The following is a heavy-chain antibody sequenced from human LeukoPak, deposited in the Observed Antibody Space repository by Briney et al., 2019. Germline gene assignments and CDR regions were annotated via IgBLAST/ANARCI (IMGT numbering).Heavy chain of an antibody. D-gene: IGHD1-26*01. Sequence: GGSLRLSCAASGFTVSSKYMNWVRQAPGKGLEWVSVIYSGGSTYYADSVEGRFTISRDNFKNTLYLQMNSLRAEDTAVYYCARDYRSEYYYYYGMDVWGQGTTVTVSS. V-gene: IGHV3-53*01. CDR1: GFTVSSKY. CDR2: IYSGGST. CDR3: ARDYRSEYYYYYGMDV. J-gene: IGHJ6*02.